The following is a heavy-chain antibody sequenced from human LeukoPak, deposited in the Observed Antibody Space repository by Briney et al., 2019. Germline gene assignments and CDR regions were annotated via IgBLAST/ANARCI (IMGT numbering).Heavy chain of an antibody. D-gene: IGHD3-10*01. CDR2: INPNSGGT. Sequence: ASVKVSCKASGYTFTGYYMHWARQAPGQGLEWMGWINPNSGGTNYTQKFQGRVTMTRDTSISTAYMELSRLRSDDTAVYYCARDHRGGYYGSGSYYPPYYFDYWGQGTLVTVSS. V-gene: IGHV1-2*02. CDR3: ARDHRGGYYGSGSYYPPYYFDY. J-gene: IGHJ4*02. CDR1: GYTFTGYY.